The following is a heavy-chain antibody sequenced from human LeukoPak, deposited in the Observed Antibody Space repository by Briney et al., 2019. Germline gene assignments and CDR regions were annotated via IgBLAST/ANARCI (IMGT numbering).Heavy chain of an antibody. CDR3: ARGGMSGHHPVDY. CDR1: GFTFSSYS. Sequence: GGSLRLSCAASGFTFSSYSMNWVRQAPGKGLEWVSSISSSSSYIYYADLVKGRFTISRDNAKNPLYLQMNSLRAEDTAVYYCARGGMSGHHPVDYWGQGTLVTVSS. J-gene: IGHJ4*02. V-gene: IGHV3-21*01. CDR2: ISSSSSYI. D-gene: IGHD3-3*01.